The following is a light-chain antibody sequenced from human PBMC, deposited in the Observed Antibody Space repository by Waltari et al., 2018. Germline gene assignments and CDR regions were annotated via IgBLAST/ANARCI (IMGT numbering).Light chain of an antibody. CDR1: NSDIGGYNY. V-gene: IGLV2-14*01. Sequence: SALTQPXXXSGSXGXSITLSCVXTNSDIGGYNYVXXYQQHPAKAPKPIIFEVNXRPSGVSNXXSGSKXANTAXLTISGLXAEDEADYYXXXYTSXTXXXVLIGXGXXLTVL. CDR2: EVN. CDR3: XXYTSXTXXXVL. J-gene: IGLJ2*01.